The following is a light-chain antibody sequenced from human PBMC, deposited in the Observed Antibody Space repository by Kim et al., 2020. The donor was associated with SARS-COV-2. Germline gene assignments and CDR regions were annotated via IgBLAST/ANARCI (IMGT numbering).Light chain of an antibody. CDR2: GAS. CDR3: QQSHNLVT. CDR1: QDIKNN. J-gene: IGKJ4*01. V-gene: IGKV1-33*01. Sequence: SASAEDRVPITCQASQDIKNNLNWYQQKPGKAPQPQIFGASTLETGVPSRFSGSGSGTDFTFTIRGLQPDDVAVYFCQQSHNLVTFGGGTRVDIK.